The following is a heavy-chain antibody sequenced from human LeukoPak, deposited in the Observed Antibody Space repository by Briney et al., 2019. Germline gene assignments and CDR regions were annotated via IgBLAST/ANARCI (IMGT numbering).Heavy chain of an antibody. D-gene: IGHD1-1*01. CDR2: INSDGSST. V-gene: IGHV3-74*01. CDR3: AKDWSNRQYNDPPMRGMDV. CDR1: GFTFSSYW. Sequence: PGGSLRLSCAASGFTFSSYWMHWVRQAPGKGLVWVSRINSDGSSTSYADSVKGRFTISRDNAKNTLYLQMNSLRAEDTAVYYCAKDWSNRQYNDPPMRGMDVWGQGTTVTVSS. J-gene: IGHJ6*02.